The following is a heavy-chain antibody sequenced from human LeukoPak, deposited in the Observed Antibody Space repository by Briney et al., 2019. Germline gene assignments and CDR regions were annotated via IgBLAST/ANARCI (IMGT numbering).Heavy chain of an antibody. D-gene: IGHD2-15*01. J-gene: IGHJ6*03. V-gene: IGHV1-8*01. CDR1: GYTFTSYD. CDR2: MNPNSGNT. Sequence: ASVKVSCKASGYTFTSYDINWVRQATGQGLEWMGWMNPNSGNTGYAQKFQGRVTMTRNTSISTAYMELSSLRSEDTAVYYRARVRVEYYYYYMDVWGKGTTVTVS. CDR3: ARVRVEYYYYYMDV.